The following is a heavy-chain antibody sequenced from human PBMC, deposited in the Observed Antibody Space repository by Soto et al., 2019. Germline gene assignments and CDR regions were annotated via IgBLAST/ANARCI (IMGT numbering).Heavy chain of an antibody. V-gene: IGHV1-69*05. J-gene: IGHJ4*02. Sequence: SVKVSCKASGGTFSRYAISWVRQAPGQGLEWMGGIIPIFGTAKYSQKFQGRLTITRDTSASTAYMELSSLISEDTAVIYCARVTAMVAGPFDYWGQGTQVTVSS. D-gene: IGHD5-18*01. CDR3: ARVTAMVAGPFDY. CDR1: GGTFSRYA. CDR2: IIPIFGTA.